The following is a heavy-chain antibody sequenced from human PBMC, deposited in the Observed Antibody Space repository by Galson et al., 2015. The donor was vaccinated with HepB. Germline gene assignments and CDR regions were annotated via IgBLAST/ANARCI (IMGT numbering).Heavy chain of an antibody. Sequence: SVKVSCKASGYMFFTYPIIWVRQAPGQGLEWLGWINTSNKSPTYAHGFTGRFVFSLDMSVSTAYLQINSLQPYDSAVYYCARVPNIFPGRGPVDHWGQGTLVTVSS. J-gene: IGHJ4*02. D-gene: IGHD3-9*01. CDR3: ARVPNIFPGRGPVDH. V-gene: IGHV7-4-1*02. CDR2: INTSNKSP. CDR1: GYMFFTYP.